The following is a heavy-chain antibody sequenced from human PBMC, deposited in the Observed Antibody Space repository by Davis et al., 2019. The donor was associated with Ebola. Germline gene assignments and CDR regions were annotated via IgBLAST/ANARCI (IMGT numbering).Heavy chain of an antibody. D-gene: IGHD3-10*01. CDR3: ARDPLIIGDLSIGDN. CDR1: GFTFSDYY. V-gene: IGHV3-7*03. J-gene: IGHJ4*02. Sequence: GESLKISCAASGFTFSDYYMSWVHQAPGKGLEWVATIRHDGSERWYVDSVKGRFTIARDNAKNSLDLQMNSLRAEDTAVYYCARDPLIIGDLSIGDNWGQGTLVTVSS. CDR2: IRHDGSER.